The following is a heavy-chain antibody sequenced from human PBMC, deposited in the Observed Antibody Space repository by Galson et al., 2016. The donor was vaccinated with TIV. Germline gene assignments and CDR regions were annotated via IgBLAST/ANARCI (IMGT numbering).Heavy chain of an antibody. CDR3: AKDRNTAMDTYHYYYGMDV. CDR2: FIPLFGTA. J-gene: IGHJ6*02. CDR1: GDTFSTYP. Sequence: SVKVSCKASGDTFSTYPFNWVRQAPGQGLEWVGGFIPLFGTANCAQKFQGRVTITADESTSTLYMEVSSLRSEDTAVYYCAKDRNTAMDTYHYYYGMDVWGQGTTVIVSS. D-gene: IGHD5-18*01. V-gene: IGHV1-69*13.